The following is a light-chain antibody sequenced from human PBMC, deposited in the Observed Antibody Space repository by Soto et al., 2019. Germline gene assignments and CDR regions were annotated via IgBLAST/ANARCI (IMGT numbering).Light chain of an antibody. Sequence: DIQMTQSPSSLSASVGDRVTITCRASQSISSNLNWYQQKPGKAPKLLIYAASSLQSGVASRFSGSGSGTDFTLTISSLEPEDFATYYCLQSYSTQWTFGQGTKVEIK. CDR2: AAS. CDR1: QSISSN. CDR3: LQSYSTQWT. J-gene: IGKJ1*01. V-gene: IGKV1-39*01.